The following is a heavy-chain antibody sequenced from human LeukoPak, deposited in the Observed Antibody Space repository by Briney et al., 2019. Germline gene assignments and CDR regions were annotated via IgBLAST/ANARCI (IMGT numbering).Heavy chain of an antibody. J-gene: IGHJ6*03. V-gene: IGHV3-23*01. CDR3: ARGGGSGSSGYYYYMDV. CDR2: ISNSDAKT. D-gene: IGHD3-10*01. CDR1: GFTFSNYA. Sequence: GGSLRLSCAASGFTFSNYAMSWVRQTPGKGLEWVSTISNSDAKTYYADSVKGRFTISRDSSKNTLYLQMNSLRAEDTAVYYCARGGGSGSSGYYYYMDVWGKGTTVTVSS.